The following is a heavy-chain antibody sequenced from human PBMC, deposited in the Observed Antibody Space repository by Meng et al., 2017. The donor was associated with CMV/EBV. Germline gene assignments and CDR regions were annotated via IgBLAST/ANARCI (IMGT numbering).Heavy chain of an antibody. CDR2: IYSGGST. Sequence: GESLKISCAASGFTVSSNYMSWVRQAPGKGLEWVSVIYSGGSTYYADSAKGRFTISRDNSKNTLYLQMNSLRAEDTAVYYCARDSYCGGDCYSDYWGQGTLVTVSS. CDR1: GFTVSSNY. CDR3: ARDSYCGGDCYSDY. J-gene: IGHJ4*02. V-gene: IGHV3-66*02. D-gene: IGHD2-21*01.